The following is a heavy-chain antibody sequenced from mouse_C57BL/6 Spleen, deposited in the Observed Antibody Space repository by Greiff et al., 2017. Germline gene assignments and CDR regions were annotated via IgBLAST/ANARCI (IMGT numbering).Heavy chain of an antibody. CDR2: IYPGDGDT. CDR3: ARSVITTVVATDFDV. J-gene: IGHJ1*03. CDR1: GYAFSSSW. Sequence: QVQLKESGPELVKPGASVKISCKASGYAFSSSWMNWVKQRPGKGLEWIGRIYPGDGDTNYNGKFKGKATLTADKSSSTAYMQLSSLTSEDSAVYFCARSVITTVVATDFDVWGTGTTVTVSS. D-gene: IGHD1-1*01. V-gene: IGHV1-82*01.